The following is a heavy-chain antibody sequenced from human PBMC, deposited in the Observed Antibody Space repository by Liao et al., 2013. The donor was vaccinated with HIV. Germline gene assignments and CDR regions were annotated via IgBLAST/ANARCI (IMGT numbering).Heavy chain of an antibody. CDR2: INNSGST. J-gene: IGHJ4*02. V-gene: IGHV4-34*01. D-gene: IGHD2-2*01. CDR3: ARGERGVGYCSRTSCPYYFDY. CDR1: GGSFSGYY. Sequence: QVQLQQWGARLLKPSETLSLTCAVYGGSFSGYYWSWIRQPPGKGLEWIGEINNSGSTKYNPSLESRVTISVDTSKNQFSLKLSSVTAADTAVYYCARGERGVGYCSRTSCPYYFDYWGQGTLVPVSS.